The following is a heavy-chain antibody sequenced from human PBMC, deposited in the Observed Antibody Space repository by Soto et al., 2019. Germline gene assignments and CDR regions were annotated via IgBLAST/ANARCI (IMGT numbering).Heavy chain of an antibody. Sequence: QVQLVQSGAEVKKPGASVKVSCKASGYTFTSYGISWVRQAPGQGLEWMGWISAYNGKTNYAQKLQGRVTMTTDTSTSTDYMELRSLRSDDTAVYYCAREEGYYYDSSGYQPGWYNWFDPWGQGTLVTVSS. D-gene: IGHD3-22*01. CDR3: AREEGYYYDSSGYQPGWYNWFDP. V-gene: IGHV1-18*01. CDR2: ISAYNGKT. CDR1: GYTFTSYG. J-gene: IGHJ5*02.